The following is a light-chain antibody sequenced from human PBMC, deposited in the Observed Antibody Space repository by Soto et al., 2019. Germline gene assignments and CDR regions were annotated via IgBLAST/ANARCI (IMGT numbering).Light chain of an antibody. V-gene: IGKV1-39*01. J-gene: IGKJ4*01. CDR2: AAS. CDR3: QQSYSTPLT. Sequence: DIQMTQSPSSLSASVGDRVTITCRASQSISSYLNWYQQKPGKAPKLPIYAASSLQSGVPPRFSGSGSGTDFTLTISSLQLEDFATYYCQQSYSTPLTSVGGTKVDIK. CDR1: QSISSY.